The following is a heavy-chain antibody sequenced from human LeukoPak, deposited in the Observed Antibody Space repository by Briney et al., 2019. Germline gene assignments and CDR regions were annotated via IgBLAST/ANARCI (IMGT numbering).Heavy chain of an antibody. D-gene: IGHD3-16*01. V-gene: IGHV3-74*01. CDR2: INEDASII. CDR1: GFTFSGYW. J-gene: IGHJ4*02. CDR3: VRDLILVWTPGDDFDF. Sequence: GGSLRLSCVASGFTFSGYWMHWVRQAPGKGLEWVSRINEDASIITYADSVKGRFIISRGNTKNSLYLQMDSLRAEDTAVYYCVRDLILVWTPGDDFDFRGQGTLVTVSS.